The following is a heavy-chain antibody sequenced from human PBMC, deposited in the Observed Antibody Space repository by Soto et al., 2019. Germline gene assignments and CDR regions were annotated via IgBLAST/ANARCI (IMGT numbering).Heavy chain of an antibody. Sequence: QVQLVQSGAEVKKPGASVKVSLKASGYTFTSYAIHWVRQAPGQRLEWMGWINAGNGNTKYSQKFQGRVTITRDTSASTVYMELSSLRSEDTAVYYCARDLAFGLSDYWGQGTLVTASS. CDR2: INAGNGNT. CDR3: ARDLAFGLSDY. D-gene: IGHD3-10*01. J-gene: IGHJ4*02. V-gene: IGHV1-3*01. CDR1: GYTFTSYA.